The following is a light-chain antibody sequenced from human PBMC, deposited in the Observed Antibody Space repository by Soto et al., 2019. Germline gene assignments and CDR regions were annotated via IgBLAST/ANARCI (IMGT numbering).Light chain of an antibody. CDR1: QRVSLL. J-gene: IGKJ1*01. V-gene: IGKV3-15*01. Sequence: EIVMTQSPATLSVSPVVRATLSCRASQRVSLLLAWYQQKPCQDPRLLIHGPTTRATGIPARFSGSGSGTEFTLTITSLQSEDFAVYYCQQYNNWPRTFGQGTKVEIK. CDR2: GPT. CDR3: QQYNNWPRT.